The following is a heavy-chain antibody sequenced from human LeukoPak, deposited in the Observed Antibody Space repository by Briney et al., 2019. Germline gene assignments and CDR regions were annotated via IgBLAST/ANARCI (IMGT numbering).Heavy chain of an antibody. V-gene: IGHV3-23*01. CDR3: AKDRESSSWYFDY. CDR2: IGGSAGSA. D-gene: IGHD6-13*01. CDR1: GFIFSNYI. J-gene: IGHJ4*02. Sequence: PGGSLRLSCAASGFIFSNYIMSWARQAPGKGLEWVSTIGGSAGSAYYADSVKGRFTVSRDNSKNTIYLQMNGLRVEDTAVYYCAKDRESSSWYFDYWGQGTLVTVSS.